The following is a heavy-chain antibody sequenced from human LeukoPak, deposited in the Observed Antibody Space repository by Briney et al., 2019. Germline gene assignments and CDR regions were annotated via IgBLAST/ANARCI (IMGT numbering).Heavy chain of an antibody. CDR2: INGGGGST. CDR1: GFSFNNYA. V-gene: IGHV3-23*01. Sequence: GGSLRLSCAASGFSFNNYAMYWVRQAPGKGLEWVSSINGGGGSTYYADSVKGRFTISRDNSKNTLYLQMNSLRAEDTAVYYCAKPAKTDYADYWGQGTLVTVSS. J-gene: IGHJ4*02. D-gene: IGHD1-14*01. CDR3: AKPAKTDYADY.